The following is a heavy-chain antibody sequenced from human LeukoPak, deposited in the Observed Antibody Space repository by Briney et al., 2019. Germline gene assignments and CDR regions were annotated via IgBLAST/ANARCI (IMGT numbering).Heavy chain of an antibody. V-gene: IGHV3-66*02. J-gene: IGHJ4*02. CDR3: VSSTGQQLIPYDY. CDR1: GINVSANS. CDR2: IYGAGAA. D-gene: IGHD6-13*01. Sequence: GGSLRLSCAASGINVSANSMTWIRQAPGKGLEWVSLIYGAGAAYYAESVRGRFIISRDNSKNTLFLQMNSLRAEDTAVYYCVSSTGQQLIPYDYWGQGTHAAVSS.